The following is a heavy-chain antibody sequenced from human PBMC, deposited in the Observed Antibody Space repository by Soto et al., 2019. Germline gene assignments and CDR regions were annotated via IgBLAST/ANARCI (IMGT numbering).Heavy chain of an antibody. J-gene: IGHJ5*02. CDR1: GGSISSYY. CDR3: ARAGGCEVQGSSGFGP. V-gene: IGHV4-4*07. Sequence: SETLSLTCTVSGGSISSYYWSWIRHPAGKGLEWIGRIFTSASTNYNPSLKRRVTMSVDTSKNQFALNLTAVTAADSAVYYCARAGGCEVQGSSGFGPWGEGTLVTVSS. D-gene: IGHD1-1*01. CDR2: IFTSAST.